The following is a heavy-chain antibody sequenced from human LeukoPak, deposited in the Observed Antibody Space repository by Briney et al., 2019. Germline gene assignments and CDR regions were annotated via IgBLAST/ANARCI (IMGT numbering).Heavy chain of an antibody. CDR1: GFTFSSYW. Sequence: GGSLRLSCAASGFTFSSYWMNWVRQAPGKGLVWVSRIASDGSSTTYADSVKGRFSISRDNAKNTLYLQMNSLRVEDTAVYYCARTTVTTTFFDYWGQGTLVTVSS. CDR2: IASDGSST. CDR3: ARTTVTTTFFDY. J-gene: IGHJ4*02. D-gene: IGHD4-17*01. V-gene: IGHV3-74*01.